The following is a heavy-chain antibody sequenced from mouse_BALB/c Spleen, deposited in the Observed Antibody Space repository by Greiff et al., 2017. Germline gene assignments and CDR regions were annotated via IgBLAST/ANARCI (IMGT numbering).Heavy chain of an antibody. CDR2: INSNGGST. D-gene: IGHD2-4*01. CDR3: ARRTMITSWFAD. CDR1: GFTFSSYG. J-gene: IGHJ3*01. V-gene: IGHV5-6-3*01. Sequence: EVQGVESGGGLVQPGGSLKLSCAASGFTFSSYGMSWVRQTPDKRLELVATINSNGGSTYYPDSVKGRFTISRDNAKNTLYLQMSSLKSEDTAMYYCARRTMITSWFADWGQGTLVTVSA.